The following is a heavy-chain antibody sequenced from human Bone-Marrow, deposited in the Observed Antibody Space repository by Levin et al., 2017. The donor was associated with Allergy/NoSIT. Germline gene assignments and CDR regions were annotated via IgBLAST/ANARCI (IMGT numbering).Heavy chain of an antibody. CDR2: IYHSGST. D-gene: IGHD3-22*01. V-gene: IGHV4-30-2*01. J-gene: IGHJ5*02. Sequence: PSETLSLTCAVSGGSISSGGYSWSWIRQPPGTGLEWIGYIYHSGSTYYNPSLKSRVTISVDRSKNQFSLKLSSVTAADTAVYYCARVEDYYDSSGSNWNWFDPWGQGTLVTVSS. CDR3: ARVEDYYDSSGSNWNWFDP. CDR1: GGSISSGGYS.